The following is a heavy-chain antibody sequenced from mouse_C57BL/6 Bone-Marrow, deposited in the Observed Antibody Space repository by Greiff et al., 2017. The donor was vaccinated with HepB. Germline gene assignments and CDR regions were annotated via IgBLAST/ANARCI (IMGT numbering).Heavy chain of an antibody. Sequence: EVQLQQSGAELFRPGASVKLSCTASGFNIKDDYMHWVKQRPEQGLEWIGWIDPENGDTEYASKFQGKATITADTSSNTAYLQLSSLTSEDTAVYYCTSYWVAYWGQGTLVTVSA. CDR3: TSYWVAY. J-gene: IGHJ3*01. CDR2: IDPENGDT. V-gene: IGHV14-4*01. CDR1: GFNIKDDY.